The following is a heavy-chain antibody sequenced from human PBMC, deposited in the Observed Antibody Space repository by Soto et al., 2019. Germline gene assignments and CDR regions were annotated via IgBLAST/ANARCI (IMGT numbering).Heavy chain of an antibody. CDR2: IWYDGSNK. Sequence: GGSLRLSCVASGFTLSSYGMHWVRQAPGKGLEWVAVIWYDGSNKYYADSVKGRFTISRDNSRNTLYLQMNSLRAEDTAVYYCARDFLEQWLARYYGMDVWGQGTTVTVSS. CDR3: ARDFLEQWLARYYGMDV. CDR1: GFTLSSYG. J-gene: IGHJ6*02. D-gene: IGHD6-19*01. V-gene: IGHV3-33*01.